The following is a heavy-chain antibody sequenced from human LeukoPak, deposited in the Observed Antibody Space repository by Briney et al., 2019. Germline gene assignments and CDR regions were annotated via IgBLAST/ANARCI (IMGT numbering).Heavy chain of an antibody. CDR1: GFTXXXXG. Sequence: GGXXRLSXGAXGFTXXXXGMSXXRXXPGKGLEWVSGMNWNGDSTGYADSVKGRFTISRDNAKNSLYLQMNSLRAEDTALYHCTRGMTPNDYWGQGTLVTVSS. J-gene: IGHJ4*02. V-gene: IGHV3-20*01. CDR2: MNWNGDST. D-gene: IGHD2-21*02. CDR3: TRGMTPNDY.